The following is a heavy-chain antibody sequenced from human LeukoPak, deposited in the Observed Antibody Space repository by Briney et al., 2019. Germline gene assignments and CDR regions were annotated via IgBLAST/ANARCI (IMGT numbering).Heavy chain of an antibody. CDR2: IYSSGST. CDR1: GGSISSYY. Sequence: SETLSLTCTVSGGSISSYYWSWIRQPAGKGLEWIGRIYSSGSTNYNPSLQSRVTMSVDTSKYQFSLELSSVTAADTAVYYCARGSSSSWYSFDFWGQGTVVTVSS. V-gene: IGHV4-4*07. CDR3: ARGSSSSWYSFDF. J-gene: IGHJ3*01. D-gene: IGHD6-13*01.